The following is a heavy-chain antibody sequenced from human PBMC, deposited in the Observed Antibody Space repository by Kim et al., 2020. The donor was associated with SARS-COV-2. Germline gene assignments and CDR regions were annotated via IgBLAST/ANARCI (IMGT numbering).Heavy chain of an antibody. CDR3: ARGGSSYTVAFEY. CDR2: INPGGRST. V-gene: IGHV3-74*01. CDR1: GFTFSSYW. D-gene: IGHD1-26*01. J-gene: IGHJ4*01. Sequence: GGSLRLSCEASGFTFSSYWMNWVRQGPGKGLVWVSSINPGGRSTHYADSVKGRFTISRDNAKNTVYLQMNSLRAEDTAVYFCARGGSSYTVAFEYWG.